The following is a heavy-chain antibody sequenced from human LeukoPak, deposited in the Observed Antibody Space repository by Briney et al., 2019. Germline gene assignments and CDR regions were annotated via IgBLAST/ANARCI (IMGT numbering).Heavy chain of an antibody. Sequence: SETLSPTCTVSGGSISSSSYYWGWIRQPPGKGLEWIGSIYYSGSTYYNPSLKSRVTISVDTSKNQFSLKLSSVTAADTAVYYCASRLRWHGRLFDYWGQGTLVTVSS. CDR2: IYYSGST. CDR3: ASRLRWHGRLFDY. D-gene: IGHD4-23*01. CDR1: GGSISSSSYY. V-gene: IGHV4-39*01. J-gene: IGHJ4*02.